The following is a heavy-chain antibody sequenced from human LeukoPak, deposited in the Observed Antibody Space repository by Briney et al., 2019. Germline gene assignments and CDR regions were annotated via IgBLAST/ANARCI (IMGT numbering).Heavy chain of an antibody. Sequence: GGSLRLSCAASGFTFSSYSMNWVRQAPGKGLEWVSSISSSSSSYIYYADSVKGRFTISRDNAKNSLYLQMNSLRAEDTAVYFCAREISYGDYPSGDAFDNWGQGTMVTVSS. V-gene: IGHV3-21*01. CDR1: GFTFSSYS. CDR3: AREISYGDYPSGDAFDN. J-gene: IGHJ3*02. CDR2: ISSSSSSYI. D-gene: IGHD4-17*01.